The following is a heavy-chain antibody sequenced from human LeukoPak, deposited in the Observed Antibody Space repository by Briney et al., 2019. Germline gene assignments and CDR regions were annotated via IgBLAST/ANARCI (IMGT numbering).Heavy chain of an antibody. J-gene: IGHJ4*02. Sequence: ASVKVSCKASGYTFTSYGISWVRQAPGQGLEWMGWISAYNGNTNYAQKLQGRVTMTTDTSTSTAYMELRSLRSDDTAVYYCARDQEGYYGSGSYAHWGQGTLVTVSS. CDR2: ISAYNGNT. D-gene: IGHD3-10*01. CDR1: GYTFTSYG. V-gene: IGHV1-18*01. CDR3: ARDQEGYYGSGSYAH.